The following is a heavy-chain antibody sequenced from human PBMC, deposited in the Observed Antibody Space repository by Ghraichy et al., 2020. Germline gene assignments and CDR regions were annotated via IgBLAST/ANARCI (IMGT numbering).Heavy chain of an antibody. CDR1: GGSISSYY. CDR2: IYYSGST. V-gene: IGHV4-59*01. CDR3: ARSMCSSTSCYVYWYFDL. J-gene: IGHJ2*01. Sequence: SETLSLTCTVSGGSISSYYWSWIRQPPGKGLEWIGYIYYSGSTNYNPSLKSRVTISVDTSKNQFSLKLSSVTAADTAVYYCARSMCSSTSCYVYWYFDLWGRGTLVTVSS. D-gene: IGHD2-2*01.